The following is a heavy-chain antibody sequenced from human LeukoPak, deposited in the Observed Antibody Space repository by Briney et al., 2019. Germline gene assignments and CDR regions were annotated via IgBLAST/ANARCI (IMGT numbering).Heavy chain of an antibody. Sequence: SQTLSLTCAISGDSVSGNSTAWNWIRQSPSRGLEWLGRTYYRSKWYNDYAISVRSRIIINPDTSKNQFSLQLNSVTPEDTAVYYCARGGYYYGSGSYYNGAFDIWGQGTMVTVSS. V-gene: IGHV6-1*01. CDR3: ARGGYYYGSGSYYNGAFDI. CDR1: GDSVSGNSTA. CDR2: TYYRSKWYN. D-gene: IGHD3-10*01. J-gene: IGHJ3*02.